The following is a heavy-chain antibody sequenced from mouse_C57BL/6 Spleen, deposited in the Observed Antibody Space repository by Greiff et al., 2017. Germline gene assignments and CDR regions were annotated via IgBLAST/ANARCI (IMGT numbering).Heavy chain of an antibody. Sequence: EVKLMESEGGLVQPGSSMKLSCTASGFTFSDYYMAWVRQVPEKGLEWVANINYDGSSTYYLDSLKSRFIISRDNAKNILYLQMSSLKSEDTATXYCARDAAYYSNYEGFDYWGQGTTLTVSS. CDR1: GFTFSDYY. V-gene: IGHV5-16*01. CDR2: INYDGSST. D-gene: IGHD2-5*01. J-gene: IGHJ2*01. CDR3: ARDAAYYSNYEGFDY.